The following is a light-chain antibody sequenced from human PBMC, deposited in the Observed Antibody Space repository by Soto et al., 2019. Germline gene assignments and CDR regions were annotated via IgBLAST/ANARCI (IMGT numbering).Light chain of an antibody. CDR2: DAS. CDR3: QQYYNLPLT. CDR1: QDISNY. V-gene: IGKV1-33*01. Sequence: DIQMTQSPSSLSASVGDRVTITCQASQDISNYLNWYQQKPGKAPKLLIYDASNLETGVPSRFSGSGSGTDFTFNISILQPEDIATYYCQQYYNLPLTFGQGTKVEIK. J-gene: IGKJ1*01.